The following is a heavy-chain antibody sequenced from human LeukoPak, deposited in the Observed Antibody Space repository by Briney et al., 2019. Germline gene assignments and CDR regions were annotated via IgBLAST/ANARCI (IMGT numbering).Heavy chain of an antibody. J-gene: IGHJ4*02. Sequence: PGASLRLSCAASGFTFSSYAMSWVRLAPGKGLEWVSAISGSGGSTYYADSVKGRFTISRDNSKNTLYLQMNSLRAEDTAVYYCAKETSGGDCFDYWGQGTLVTVSS. CDR1: GFTFSSYA. V-gene: IGHV3-23*01. CDR3: AKETSGGDCFDY. CDR2: ISGSGGST.